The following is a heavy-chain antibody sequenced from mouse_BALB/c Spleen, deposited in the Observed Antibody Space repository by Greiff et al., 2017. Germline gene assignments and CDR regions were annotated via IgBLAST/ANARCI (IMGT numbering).Heavy chain of an antibody. CDR1: GFTFSSYA. J-gene: IGHJ4*01. V-gene: IGHV5-6-5*01. D-gene: IGHD1-1*01. Sequence: EVQVVESGGGLVKPGGSLKLSCAASGFTFSSYAMSWVRQTPEKRLEWVASISSGGSTYYPDSVKGRFTISRDNARNILYLQMSSLRSEDTAMYYCARDYYGSSPYYYAMDYWGQGTSVTVSS. CDR2: ISSGGST. CDR3: ARDYYGSSPYYYAMDY.